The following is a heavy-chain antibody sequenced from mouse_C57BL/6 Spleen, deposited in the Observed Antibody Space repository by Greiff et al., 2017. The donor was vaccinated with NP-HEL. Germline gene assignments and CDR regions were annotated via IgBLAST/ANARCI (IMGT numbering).Heavy chain of an antibody. Sequence: VQLQQSGPVLVKPGASVKMSCKASGYTFTDYYMNWVKQSHGKSLEWIGVINPYNGGNSYNQTFKGKATLTVDKSSSTAYMELNSLTSDDSAVYYCARGGGYYPSFDYWGQGTTLTVSS. CDR3: ARGGGYYPSFDY. CDR2: INPYNGGN. J-gene: IGHJ2*01. V-gene: IGHV1-19*01. CDR1: GYTFTDYY. D-gene: IGHD2-3*01.